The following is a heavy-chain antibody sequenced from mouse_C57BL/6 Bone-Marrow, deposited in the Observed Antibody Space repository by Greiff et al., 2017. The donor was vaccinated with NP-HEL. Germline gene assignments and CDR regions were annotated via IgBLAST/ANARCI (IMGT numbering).Heavy chain of an antibody. D-gene: IGHD1-1*01. Sequence: LQQSGTVLARPGVSVKMSCKTSGYTFTSYWMHWVKQRPGQGLEWIGAIYPGNSDTSYNQKFKGKAKLTAVTSASTAYMELSSLTNEDSAVYYCTRVITTVVASYYFDYWGQGTTLTVSS. V-gene: IGHV1-5*01. CDR2: IYPGNSDT. CDR1: GYTFTSYW. CDR3: TRVITTVVASYYFDY. J-gene: IGHJ2*01.